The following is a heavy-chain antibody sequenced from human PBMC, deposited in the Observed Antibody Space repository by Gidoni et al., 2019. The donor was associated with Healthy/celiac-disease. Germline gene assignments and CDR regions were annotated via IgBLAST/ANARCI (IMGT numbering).Heavy chain of an antibody. D-gene: IGHD2-2*01. CDR1: GYTFTSYD. V-gene: IGHV1-8*01. CDR3: ARGLGVVVTHYYYGMDV. CDR2: MNPNSGNT. J-gene: IGHJ6*02. Sequence: QVQLVQSGAEVKKPGASVKVSCKASGYTFTSYDINWVRQATGQGLEWMGWMNPNSGNTGDAQKFQGRVTMTRNTPISTAYMELSSLRSEDTAVYYCARGLGVVVTHYYYGMDVWGQGTTVTVSS.